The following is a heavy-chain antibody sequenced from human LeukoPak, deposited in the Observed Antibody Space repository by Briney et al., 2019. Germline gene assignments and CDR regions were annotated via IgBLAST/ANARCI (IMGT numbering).Heavy chain of an antibody. D-gene: IGHD3-22*01. Sequence: ASVKVSCKASGGTFSSYAISWVRQAPGQRLEWMGWINAGNGNTKYSQKFQGRVTITRDTSASTAYMELSSLRSEDTAVYYCARSDLPPYYYDSSGYPEPIDYWGQGTLVTVSS. J-gene: IGHJ4*02. CDR2: INAGNGNT. CDR3: ARSDLPPYYYDSSGYPEPIDY. CDR1: GGTFSSYA. V-gene: IGHV1-3*01.